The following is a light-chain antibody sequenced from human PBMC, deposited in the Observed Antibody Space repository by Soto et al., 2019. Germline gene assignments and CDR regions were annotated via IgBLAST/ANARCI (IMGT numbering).Light chain of an antibody. CDR3: QQYNNWPPIT. J-gene: IGKJ5*01. CDR1: QSVSIS. CDR2: AAS. Sequence: ETVMTQSPATLSVSPGEGATLSCRASQSVSISLAWYQQKPGQAPRLLIYAASTRATGIPATFSGSGSGTEFTLTISSLQSEDFVVYYCQQYNNWPPITFGQGTRLEIK. V-gene: IGKV3-15*01.